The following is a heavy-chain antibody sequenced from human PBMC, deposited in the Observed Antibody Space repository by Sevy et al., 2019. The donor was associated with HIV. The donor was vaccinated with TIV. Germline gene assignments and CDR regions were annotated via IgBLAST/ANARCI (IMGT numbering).Heavy chain of an antibody. J-gene: IGHJ4*02. Sequence: SETLSLTCSVSGGSISSYFWSWIRQPPGKGLEWIGNIYYTGNTAYNPSLKSRVTMSLDTSKNHFSLRLSSVTAADTAVYYCARDLAARPRVFDYWGQGSLVTVSS. V-gene: IGHV4-59*01. CDR2: IYYTGNT. CDR3: ARDLAARPRVFDY. CDR1: GGSISSYF. D-gene: IGHD6-6*01.